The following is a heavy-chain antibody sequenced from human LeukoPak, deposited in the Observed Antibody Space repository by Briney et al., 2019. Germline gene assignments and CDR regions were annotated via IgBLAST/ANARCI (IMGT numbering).Heavy chain of an antibody. CDR1: GYSFTSYW. D-gene: IGHD1-1*01. CDR2: IYPGDSDT. J-gene: IGHJ4*02. Sequence: GESLKISCKVSGYSFTSYWIGWVRQMPGKGLEWMGIIYPGDSDTRYSPSFQGQVTISADKSISTAYLQWSSLKASDTAMYYCARRSRSKGTSGYYFDYWGQGTLVTVSS. V-gene: IGHV5-51*01. CDR3: ARRSRSKGTSGYYFDY.